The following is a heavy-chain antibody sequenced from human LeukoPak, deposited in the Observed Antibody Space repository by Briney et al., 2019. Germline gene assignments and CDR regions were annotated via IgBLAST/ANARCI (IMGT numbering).Heavy chain of an antibody. J-gene: IGHJ6*02. V-gene: IGHV3-74*01. CDR2: INSDGSST. Sequence: GGSLRLSCAASGFTFSSYWMHWVRQAPGKGLVWVSRINSDGSSTSYADSVKGRFTISRDNSKNTLYLQMNSLRAEDTAVYYCARVWNPRLHGMDVWGQGTTVTVSS. CDR1: GFTFSSYW. CDR3: ARVWNPRLHGMDV. D-gene: IGHD1-1*01.